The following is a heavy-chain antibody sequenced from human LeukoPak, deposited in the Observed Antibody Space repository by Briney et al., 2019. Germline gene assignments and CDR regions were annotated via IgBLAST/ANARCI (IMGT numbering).Heavy chain of an antibody. Sequence: SQTLSLTCTVSGGSISSAGYYWTWIRQHPGKGLEWIGYIYYNGSTYYSPSLKSRVTISLDTSKNQFSLNLSSVTAADTAVYYCAAYGLGSSRRFDPWGQGTLVTVSS. CDR3: AAYGLGSSRRFDP. CDR2: IYYNGST. V-gene: IGHV4-31*03. D-gene: IGHD3-10*01. J-gene: IGHJ5*02. CDR1: GGSISSAGYY.